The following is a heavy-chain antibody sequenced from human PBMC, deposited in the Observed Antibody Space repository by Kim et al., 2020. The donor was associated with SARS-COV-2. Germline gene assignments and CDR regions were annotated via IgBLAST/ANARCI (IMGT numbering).Heavy chain of an antibody. CDR1: GFTFSTYD. CDR2: ISYDGSQK. J-gene: IGHJ3*01. CDR3: SRSKPCGGGSCSQDSAFYV. D-gene: IGHD2-15*01. Sequence: GGSLRLSCATSGFTFSTYDIHWVRHAPGKGLEWVAFISYDGSQKYYADSVKGRFTISRDNSKSTVYLQMNSLRAEDTSVYYCSRSKPCGGGSCSQDSAFYVWGQGTMVTVSS. V-gene: IGHV3-33*01.